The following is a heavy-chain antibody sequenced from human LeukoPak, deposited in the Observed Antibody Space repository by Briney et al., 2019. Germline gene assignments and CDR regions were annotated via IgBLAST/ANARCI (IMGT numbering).Heavy chain of an antibody. CDR1: GYSISSGYY. Sequence: SETLSLTCTVSGYSISSGYYWGWIRQPPGKGLEWIGEINHSGSTNYNPSLKSRVTISVDTSKNQFSLKLSSVTAADTAVYYCARGALGSLRDWFDPWGQGTLVTVSS. V-gene: IGHV4-38-2*02. J-gene: IGHJ5*02. CDR3: ARGALGSLRDWFDP. D-gene: IGHD2-15*01. CDR2: INHSGST.